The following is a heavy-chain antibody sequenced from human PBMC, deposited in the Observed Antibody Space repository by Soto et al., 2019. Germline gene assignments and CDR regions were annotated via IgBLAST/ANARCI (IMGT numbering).Heavy chain of an antibody. CDR2: INHSGST. Sequence: LETLSLTCAVYGGSFSGYYWSWIRQPTGKGLEWIGEINHSGSTNYNPSLKSRVTISVDTSKNQFSLKLSSVTAADTAVYYCARVLRYSSGWYPLDYFEYWGQGTLVTVSS. CDR3: ARVLRYSSGWYPLDYFEY. CDR1: GGSFSGYY. D-gene: IGHD6-19*01. V-gene: IGHV4-34*01. J-gene: IGHJ4*02.